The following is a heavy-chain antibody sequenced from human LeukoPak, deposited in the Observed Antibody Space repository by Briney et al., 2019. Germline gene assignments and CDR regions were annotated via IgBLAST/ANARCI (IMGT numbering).Heavy chain of an antibody. V-gene: IGHV1-18*01. J-gene: IGHJ6*02. CDR3: ARPNGYDFWSGYYSMDV. Sequence: GASVKVSCTASGYTFTSFGISWVRQAPGQGLEWMGWISAYNGNTNYAQKLQGRVTMTTDTSTSTAYMELRSLRSDDTVVYYCARPNGYDFWSGYYSMDVWGQGTTVTVSS. D-gene: IGHD3-3*01. CDR2: ISAYNGNT. CDR1: GYTFTSFG.